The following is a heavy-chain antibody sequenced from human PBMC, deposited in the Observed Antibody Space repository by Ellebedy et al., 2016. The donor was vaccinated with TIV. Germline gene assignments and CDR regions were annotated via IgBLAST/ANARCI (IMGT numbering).Heavy chain of an antibody. V-gene: IGHV1-46*01. J-gene: IGHJ4*02. CDR2: INPSGGST. CDR1: GYTFTSYY. CDR3: ARGAYCSGGSCHIDY. Sequence: ASVKVSXKASGYTFTSYYMHWVRQAPGQGLEWMGIINPSGGSTNYAQKFQGRVTMTRDTSTSTVYMELSSLRSEDTAVYYCARGAYCSGGSCHIDYWGQGTLVTVSS. D-gene: IGHD2-15*01.